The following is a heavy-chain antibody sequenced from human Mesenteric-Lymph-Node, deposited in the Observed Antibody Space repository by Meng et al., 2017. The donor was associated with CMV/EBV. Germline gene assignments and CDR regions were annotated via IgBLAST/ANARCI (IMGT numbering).Heavy chain of an antibody. CDR2: ITDSGGTT. V-gene: IGHV3-23*01. CDR1: GFTFSSNA. CDR3: AKVGIVLMVYATYFDY. D-gene: IGHD2-8*01. J-gene: IGHJ4*02. Sequence: GESLKISCAASGFTFSSNAMTWVRQAPGKGLEWISTITDSGGTTYKADSVKGRFTISRDNSKNTLYLQMNSLRAEDTAVYYCAKVGIVLMVYATYFDYWGQGTLVTVSS.